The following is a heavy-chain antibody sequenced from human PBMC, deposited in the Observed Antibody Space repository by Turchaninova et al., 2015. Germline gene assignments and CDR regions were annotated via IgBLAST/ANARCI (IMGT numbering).Heavy chain of an antibody. CDR3: AQLPHYDFWSGSDWFDP. D-gene: IGHD3-3*01. CDR1: GFAFRGSH. CDR2: ISAIVVLL. Sequence: EVQLLEAGGGLVQPGGSLRLSCASSGFAFRGSHMSWVRQVAGKGLGWVPDISAIVVLLNDTSSVQGPGNCSRDHSRNRLSMQMNSLLSEDPAVYYFAQLPHYDFWSGSDWFDPWGQGTRVTVSS. V-gene: IGHV3-23*01. J-gene: IGHJ5*02.